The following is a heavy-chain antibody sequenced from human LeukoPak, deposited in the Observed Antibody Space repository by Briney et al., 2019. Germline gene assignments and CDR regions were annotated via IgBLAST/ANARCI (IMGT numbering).Heavy chain of an antibody. V-gene: IGHV1-69*06. Sequence: SVKVSCKASGGTFSSYAISWVRQAPGQGLEWMGGIIPIFGTANYAQKFQGRVTITADKSTSTAYMGLSSLRSEDTAVYYCARGLSGTYRGAYYWGQGTLVTVSS. CDR3: ARGLSGTYRGAYY. CDR2: IIPIFGTA. D-gene: IGHD1-7*01. J-gene: IGHJ4*02. CDR1: GGTFSSYA.